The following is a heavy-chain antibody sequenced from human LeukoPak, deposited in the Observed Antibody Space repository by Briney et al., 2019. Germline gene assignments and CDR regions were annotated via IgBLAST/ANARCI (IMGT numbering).Heavy chain of an antibody. CDR3: GRRSNKGPYSYTTNDY. CDR1: GGPISSIDYY. J-gene: IGHJ4*02. CDR2: IDHSRGT. Sequence: IPSETLSLTCTVSGGPISSIDYYWGWIRHPTGKGLEWIGSIDHSRGTYYNPSLKSRVTIYADTSNNQFSLNLSSVTAADTAVYYCGRRSNKGPYSYTTNDYWGQGILVTVSS. D-gene: IGHD5-18*01. V-gene: IGHV4-39*01.